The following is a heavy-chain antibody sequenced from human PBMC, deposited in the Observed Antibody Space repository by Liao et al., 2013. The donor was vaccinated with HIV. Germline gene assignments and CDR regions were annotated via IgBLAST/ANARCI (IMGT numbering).Heavy chain of an antibody. J-gene: IGHJ2*01. CDR3: ARDLGRITIFGVVTPNWYFDL. D-gene: IGHD3-3*01. Sequence: QLQLQESGSGLVKPSQTLSLTCAVSGGSISSGGYSWSWIRQPPGKGLEWIGEINHSGSTNYNPSLKSRVTISVDTSNNQFSLKLSSVTAADTAVYYCARDLGRITIFGVVTPNWYFDLWGRGTLVTVTS. CDR1: GGSISSGGYS. CDR2: INHSGST. V-gene: IGHV4-30-2*01.